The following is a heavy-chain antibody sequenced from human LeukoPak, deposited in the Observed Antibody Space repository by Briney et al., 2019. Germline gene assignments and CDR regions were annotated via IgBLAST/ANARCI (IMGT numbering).Heavy chain of an antibody. CDR1: GGSFSGYY. J-gene: IGHJ4*02. V-gene: IGHV4-34*01. Sequence: PSETLSLTCAAYGGSFSGYYWSWIRQPPGKGLEWIGEINHSGSTNYNPSLKSRVTISVDTSKNQFSLKLSSVTAADTAVYYCARGYKYYYDSSGYYDYWGQGTLVTVSS. CDR2: INHSGST. CDR3: ARGYKYYYDSSGYYDY. D-gene: IGHD3-22*01.